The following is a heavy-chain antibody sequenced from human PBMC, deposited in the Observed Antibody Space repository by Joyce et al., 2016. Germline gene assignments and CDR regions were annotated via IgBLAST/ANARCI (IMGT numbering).Heavy chain of an antibody. Sequence: QLHLLESGPGLLKPSETLSLTCTVFGDSVSNKNYYWGWIRQPPGRGLEGIGSINYRGSTYYNPSLKSRVTISVDTSNNQFSLSLTSVIAADTAVYFCARHYYDSSGDAFDIWGPGTTVTVSS. V-gene: IGHV4-39*01. J-gene: IGHJ3*02. D-gene: IGHD3-22*01. CDR2: INYRGST. CDR1: GDSVSNKNYY. CDR3: ARHYYDSSGDAFDI.